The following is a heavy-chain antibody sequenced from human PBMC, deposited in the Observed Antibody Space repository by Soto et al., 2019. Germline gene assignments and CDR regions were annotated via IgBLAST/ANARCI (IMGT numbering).Heavy chain of an antibody. CDR3: AREGGRYNYDMFDY. CDR2: IDYSGST. Sequence: SETLSLTCTVSGGSVSSCSYYWSWIRQPPGKGLEWIGYIDYSGSTNYNPSLKSRVTISVDTSKNQFSLKLSSVTAADTAVYYCAREGGRYNYDMFDYWGQGTLVTVSS. CDR1: GGSVSSCSYY. J-gene: IGHJ4*02. V-gene: IGHV4-61*01. D-gene: IGHD5-18*01.